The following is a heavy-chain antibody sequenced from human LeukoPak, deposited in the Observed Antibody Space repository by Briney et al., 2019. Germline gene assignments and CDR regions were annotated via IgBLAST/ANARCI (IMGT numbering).Heavy chain of an antibody. CDR1: GGTFSSYA. V-gene: IGHV1-69*04. J-gene: IGHJ4*02. CDR3: ARVYGSGNEPDY. D-gene: IGHD3-10*01. CDR2: IIPILGIA. Sequence: ASVKVSCKASGGTFSSYAISWVRQAPGQGLEWMGRIIPILGIANYAQKFQGRVTITADKSTSTAYMELSSLRSEDTAVYYCARVYGSGNEPDYWGQGTLVTVSS.